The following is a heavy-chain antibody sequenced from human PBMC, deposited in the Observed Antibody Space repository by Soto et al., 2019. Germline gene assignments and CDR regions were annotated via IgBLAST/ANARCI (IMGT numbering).Heavy chain of an antibody. CDR1: GYTFTSYA. D-gene: IGHD6-13*01. V-gene: IGHV1-3*01. J-gene: IGHJ5*02. CDR3: VRQGATAATLPLIWFDP. Sequence: GASVKVSCKASGYTFTSYAMHWVRQAPGQRLEWMGWINAGNGNTKYSQKFQGQVTISADKSISTAYLQWSGLKASDTAIYYCVRQGATAATLPLIWFDPWGQGTLVTVSS. CDR2: INAGNGNT.